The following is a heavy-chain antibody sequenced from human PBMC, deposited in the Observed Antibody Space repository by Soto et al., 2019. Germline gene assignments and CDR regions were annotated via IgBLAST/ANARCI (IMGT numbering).Heavy chain of an antibody. CDR2: IYYSGST. D-gene: IGHD5-12*01. CDR1: GYSISSSNW. J-gene: IGHJ4*02. V-gene: IGHV4-28*03. CDR3: AGVNSSGYDLYSFDS. Sequence: QVQLQESGPGLVKPSDTLSLTCAVSGYSISSSNWWGWIRQPPGKGLEWIGYIYYSGSTYYNPSLKGRVPMSVDTSKNQFSLKLSSVTAVNTAVYYWAGVNSSGYDLYSFDSGGQGPLVPVSS.